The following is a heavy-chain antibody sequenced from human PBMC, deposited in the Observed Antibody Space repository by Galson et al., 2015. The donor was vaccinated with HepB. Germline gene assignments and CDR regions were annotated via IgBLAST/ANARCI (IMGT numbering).Heavy chain of an antibody. V-gene: IGHV1-18*01. D-gene: IGHD6-13*01. CDR2: ISGYNGKT. Sequence: SVKVSCKASGYTFTRYGISWVRQAPGQGLEWMGWISGYNGKTNYIQKFQGRVTMTIDTSTSTAYMELRTLRSDDTAVYFCARGGQQLVPGDYWGQGTLVTV. CDR3: ARGGQQLVPGDY. J-gene: IGHJ4*02. CDR1: GYTFTRYG.